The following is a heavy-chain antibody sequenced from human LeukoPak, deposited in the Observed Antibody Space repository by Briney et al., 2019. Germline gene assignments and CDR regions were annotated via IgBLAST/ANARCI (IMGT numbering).Heavy chain of an antibody. CDR1: GGSFSGYY. Sequence: PSETLSLTCAVYGGSFSGYYWSWIRQPPGKGLEWIGEINHSGSTNYNPSLKSRVTISVDTSKNQFSLKLSSVTAADTAVYYCARQGYFTWFDPWGQGTLVTVSS. J-gene: IGHJ5*02. CDR3: ARQGYFTWFDP. CDR2: INHSGST. D-gene: IGHD2/OR15-2a*01. V-gene: IGHV4-34*01.